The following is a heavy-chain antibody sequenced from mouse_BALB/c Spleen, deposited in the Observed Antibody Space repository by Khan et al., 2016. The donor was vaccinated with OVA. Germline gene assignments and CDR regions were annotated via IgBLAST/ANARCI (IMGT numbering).Heavy chain of an antibody. D-gene: IGHD1-1*01. CDR1: GYTFTDYY. CDR2: ITPNNGGT. CDR3: TRGGHGSPFDY. Sequence: EVQLQQSGPELVKPGASVKISCKASGYTFTDYYMDWVKQSHGKSLEWIGDITPNNGGTIYNQKFKGKATLTVDKSSSTAYMELRSLTSEDTAVYYCTRGGHGSPFDYWGQDTTLTVSS. V-gene: IGHV1-18*01. J-gene: IGHJ2*01.